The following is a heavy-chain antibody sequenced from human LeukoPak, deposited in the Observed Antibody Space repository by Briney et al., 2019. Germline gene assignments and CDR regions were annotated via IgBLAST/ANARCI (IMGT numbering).Heavy chain of an antibody. J-gene: IGHJ4*02. D-gene: IGHD2-15*01. CDR2: IYHSGST. CDR3: ARISCSGGSCYWSRGYFDY. Sequence: SETLSLTCTVSGYSINSGYYWGWIRQPPGKGLEWIGSIYHSGSTYYNPSLKSRVTISVDTSKNQFSLKLSSVTAADTAVYYCARISCSGGSCYWSRGYFDYWGQGTLVTVSS. CDR1: GYSINSGYY. V-gene: IGHV4-38-2*02.